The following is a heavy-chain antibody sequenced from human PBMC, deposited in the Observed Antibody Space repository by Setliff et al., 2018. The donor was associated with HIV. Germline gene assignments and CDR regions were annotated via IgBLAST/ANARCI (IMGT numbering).Heavy chain of an antibody. J-gene: IGHJ4*02. D-gene: IGHD2-2*01. CDR2: INPSSGGT. V-gene: IGHV1-2*02. CDR1: GYTFSDHY. CDR3: ARVPSRYCSSTTCPFFFDQ. Sequence: GASVKVSCKASGYTFSDHYIHWVRQAPGQGLEWMGWINPSSGGTKFAQKFQGRVTMTRDTSINTAYMEMSRLRSDDTAVYYCARVPSRYCSSTTCPFFFDQGGQGTLVTVSS.